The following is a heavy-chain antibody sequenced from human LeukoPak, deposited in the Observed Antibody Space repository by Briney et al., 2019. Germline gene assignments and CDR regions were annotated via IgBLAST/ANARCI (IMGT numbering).Heavy chain of an antibody. J-gene: IGHJ3*01. V-gene: IGHV4-34*01. CDR2: INHAGST. CDR3: ARGEKWDLHAFDV. CDR1: GGSFSGYY. D-gene: IGHD1-26*01. Sequence: TSETLSLTCAVYGGSFSGYYWTWIRQPPGKELEWIGEINHAGSTNYNPSLESRATVSVDTPKNQFSLKVTSVTAADTAVYYCARGEKWDLHAFDVWGQGTVVTVSS.